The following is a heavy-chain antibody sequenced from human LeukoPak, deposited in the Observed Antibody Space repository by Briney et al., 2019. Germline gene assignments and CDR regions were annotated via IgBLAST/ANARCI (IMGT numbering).Heavy chain of an antibody. CDR3: AREPSGGIAVAGTIWFDP. CDR2: IIPIFGTA. CDR1: GGTFSSYA. V-gene: IGHV1-69*13. D-gene: IGHD6-19*01. J-gene: IGHJ5*02. Sequence: GASVKVSCKASGGTFSSYAISWVRQAPGQGLEWMGGIIPIFGTANYAQKFQGRVTITADESTSTAYMELSSLRSEDTAVYYCAREPSGGIAVAGTIWFDPWGQGTLVTVSS.